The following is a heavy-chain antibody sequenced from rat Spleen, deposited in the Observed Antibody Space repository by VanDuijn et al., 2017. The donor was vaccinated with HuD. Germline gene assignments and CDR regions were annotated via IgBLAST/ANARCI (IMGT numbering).Heavy chain of an antibody. CDR3: ARATEGIGMDA. CDR2: ISPIGGTT. D-gene: IGHD1-11*01. Sequence: EVQLVESGGGLVQPGRSLKLSCAASGFTFSNYDMAWVRQAPTKGLEWVASISPIGGTTYYRDSVKGRFTVSINHAKTTLYLQMDSLRSEDTATYYCARATEGIGMDAWGQGASVTVSS. J-gene: IGHJ4*01. V-gene: IGHV5-25*01. CDR1: GFTFSNYD.